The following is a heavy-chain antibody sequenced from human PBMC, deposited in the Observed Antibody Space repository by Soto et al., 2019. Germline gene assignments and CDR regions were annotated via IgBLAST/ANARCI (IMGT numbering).Heavy chain of an antibody. D-gene: IGHD3-10*01. V-gene: IGHV3-11*01. CDR1: GFSFSDYS. CDR2: IRDTAITD. J-gene: IGHJ6*04. CDR3: ARELNQILSHTKSYNNLDV. Sequence: QVQLVESGGDLVKPGGSLRLSCVASGFSFSDYSMTWMRQAPGGGLDFVAFIRDTAITDYYADSVKGRFTLSRDHARNPLYLRMDSLRAEDAAVSYCARELNQILSHTKSYNNLDVWYTKNTITVSS.